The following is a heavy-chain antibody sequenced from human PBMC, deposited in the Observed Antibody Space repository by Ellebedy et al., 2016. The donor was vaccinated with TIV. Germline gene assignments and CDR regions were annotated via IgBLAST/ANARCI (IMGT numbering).Heavy chain of an antibody. CDR1: GGSISSYY. CDR2: IYYSGST. J-gene: IGHJ4*02. CDR3: ARAYYDFWSGYYTGMGY. V-gene: IGHV4-59*08. Sequence: SETLSLXXTVSGGSISSYYWSWIRQPPGKGLEWIGYIYYSGSTNYNPSLKSRVTISVDTSKNQFSLKLSSVTAADTAVYYCARAYYDFWSGYYTGMGYWGQGTLVTVSS. D-gene: IGHD3-3*01.